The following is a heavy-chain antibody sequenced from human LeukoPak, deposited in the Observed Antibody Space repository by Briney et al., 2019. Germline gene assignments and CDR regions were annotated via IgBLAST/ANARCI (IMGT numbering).Heavy chain of an antibody. Sequence: GGSLRLSCAASGFTFTNYVMNWVRQAPGKGLEWVSAISDDGRSTYYADSVKGRFTISRDNSKNTLYLQMNNLRAEDTAFYYCAKRVPYSSSSVYFDCWGQGTLVTVSS. V-gene: IGHV3-23*01. CDR1: GFTFTNYV. CDR3: AKRVPYSSSSVYFDC. D-gene: IGHD6-6*01. J-gene: IGHJ4*02. CDR2: ISDDGRST.